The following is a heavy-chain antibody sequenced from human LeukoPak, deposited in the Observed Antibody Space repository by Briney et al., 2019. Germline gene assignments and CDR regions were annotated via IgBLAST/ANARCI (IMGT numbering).Heavy chain of an antibody. Sequence: SKTLSLTCAVSGGSISSGGYSWSWIRQPPGKGLEWIGYIYHSGSTYYNPSLKSRVTISVGRSKNQFSLKLSSVTAADTAVYYCARTDYDFWSGYTYGMDVWGQGTTVTVSS. CDR1: GGSISSGGYS. CDR3: ARTDYDFWSGYTYGMDV. J-gene: IGHJ6*02. V-gene: IGHV4-30-2*01. D-gene: IGHD3-3*01. CDR2: IYHSGST.